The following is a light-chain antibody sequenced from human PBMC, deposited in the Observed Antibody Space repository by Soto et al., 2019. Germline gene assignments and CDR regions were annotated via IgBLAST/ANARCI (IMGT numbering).Light chain of an antibody. CDR3: GADHGSGSNFVHVV. V-gene: IGLV9-49*01. Sequence: QLVLTQPPSASASLGASVTLTCTLSSGYSNYKVDWYQQRPGKGPRFVMRVGTGGIVGSKGDGIPDRFSVLGSGLNRYLTIKNIQEEDESDYHCGADHGSGSNFVHVVFGGGTKLT. J-gene: IGLJ2*01. CDR1: SGYSNYK. CDR2: VGTGGIVG.